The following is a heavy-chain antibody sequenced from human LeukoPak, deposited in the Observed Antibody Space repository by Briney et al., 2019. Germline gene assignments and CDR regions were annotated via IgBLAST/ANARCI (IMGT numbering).Heavy chain of an antibody. CDR2: TSRGGSDI. Sequence: GGSLRLSCAPSGFTFSNHEMNGVPQAPGRGREGVAYTSRGGSDISYADSVKGRFTISADNANSSLYLQMNSLRAEDTAVYFCVRARLIRLENFFDYWGQGTLVTVSS. D-gene: IGHD2-21*02. CDR1: GFTFSNHE. J-gene: IGHJ4*02. CDR3: VRARLIRLENFFDY. V-gene: IGHV3-48*03.